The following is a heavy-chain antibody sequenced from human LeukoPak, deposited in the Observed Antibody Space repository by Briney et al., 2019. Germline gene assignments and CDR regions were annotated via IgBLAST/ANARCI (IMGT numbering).Heavy chain of an antibody. CDR1: GGSISSGGYY. Sequence: PSETLSLTCTVSGGSISSGGYYWSWIRQHPGKGLEWIGYIYYSGSTYYNPSLKSRVTISVDTSKNQFSLKLSSVTAADTAVYYCARGGYSSGCIYYFDYWGQGTLVTVSS. J-gene: IGHJ4*02. D-gene: IGHD6-19*01. CDR2: IYYSGST. V-gene: IGHV4-31*03. CDR3: ARGGYSSGCIYYFDY.